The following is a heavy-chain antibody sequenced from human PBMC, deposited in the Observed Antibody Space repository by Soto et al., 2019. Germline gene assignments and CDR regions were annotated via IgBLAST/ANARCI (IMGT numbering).Heavy chain of an antibody. Sequence: ASETLSLTCTVSGGSISSGGYYWSWIRQHPGKGLEWIGYIYYRGRTYYNPSLHSRVSIAVDTTENQFSLKLTSVTAADTSVYYCARGSFSIISSWFDPWGRVTLVPVS. CDR3: ARGSFSIISSWFDP. J-gene: IGHJ5*02. V-gene: IGHV4-31*03. CDR2: IYYRGRT. CDR1: GGSISSGGYY. D-gene: IGHD3-3*01.